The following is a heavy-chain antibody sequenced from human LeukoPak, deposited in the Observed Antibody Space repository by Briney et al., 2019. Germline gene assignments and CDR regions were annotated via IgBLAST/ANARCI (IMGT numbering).Heavy chain of an antibody. Sequence: SQTLSLTCAISGDSVTSNSVTWNWLRPSPSRGLEWLGRPYYRSTWYNDYAVSVRGRITINPYTSKNQFSLHLNSVTPEDTAVYYCARRLTQYDCFDPWGQGILVTVSS. V-gene: IGHV6-1*01. D-gene: IGHD2-2*01. CDR1: GDSVTSNSVT. CDR3: ARRLTQYDCFDP. CDR2: PYYRSTWYN. J-gene: IGHJ5*02.